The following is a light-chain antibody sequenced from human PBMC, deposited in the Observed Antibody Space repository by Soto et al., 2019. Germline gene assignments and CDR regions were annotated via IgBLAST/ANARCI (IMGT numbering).Light chain of an antibody. V-gene: IGKV3-20*01. CDR3: HQYGSSPFT. J-gene: IGKJ3*01. CDR2: GAS. Sequence: VVLTQSPGTLSLSPGERATLSCRANQPVSANYLAWYQQKPGQAPRLLIYGASSRATGIPDRFSGSGSGTDFTLTIRRLEPEDCAVFYCHQYGSSPFTFGHGTKVEIK. CDR1: QPVSANY.